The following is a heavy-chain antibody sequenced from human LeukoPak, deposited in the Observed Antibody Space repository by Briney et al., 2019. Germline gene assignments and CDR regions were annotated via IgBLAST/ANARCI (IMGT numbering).Heavy chain of an antibody. CDR1: GFTFSSYG. CDR2: IWYDGSNK. CDR3: AKDRHDFWSGYFMDV. D-gene: IGHD3-3*01. J-gene: IGHJ6*03. V-gene: IGHV3-30*02. Sequence: GGSLRLSCAASGFTFSSYGMHWVRQAPGKGLEWVAVIWYDGSNKYYADSVKGRFTISRDNSKNTLYLQMNSLRAEDTAVYYCAKDRHDFWSGYFMDVWGKGTTVTVSS.